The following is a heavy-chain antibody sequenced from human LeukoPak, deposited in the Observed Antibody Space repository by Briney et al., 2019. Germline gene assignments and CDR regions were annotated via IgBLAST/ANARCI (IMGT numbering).Heavy chain of an antibody. D-gene: IGHD3-10*01. J-gene: IGHJ6*02. CDR2: INPNSGGT. Sequence: GASVKVSCKASGYTFTGYYVHWVRQAPGQGLEWMGRINPNSGGTNYAQKFQGRATMTRDTSISTAYMELSSLRSDDTALYYCARELGDGSGGMDVWGQGTTVIVSS. CDR3: ARELGDGSGGMDV. CDR1: GYTFTGYY. V-gene: IGHV1-2*06.